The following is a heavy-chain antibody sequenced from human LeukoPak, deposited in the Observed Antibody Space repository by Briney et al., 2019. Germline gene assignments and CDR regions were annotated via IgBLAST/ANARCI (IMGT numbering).Heavy chain of an antibody. V-gene: IGHV3-30-3*01. CDR1: GFTFSSYA. CDR3: ARDQPARITVTTRAYFDY. D-gene: IGHD4-17*01. J-gene: IGHJ4*02. CDR2: ISYDGSNK. Sequence: PGGSLRLSCAASGFTFSSYAMHWVRQAPGKGLEWVAVISYDGSNKDYADSVKGRFTIARDNSKNTLYLQMNSLRAEDTAVYYCARDQPARITVTTRAYFDYWGQGTLVTVSS.